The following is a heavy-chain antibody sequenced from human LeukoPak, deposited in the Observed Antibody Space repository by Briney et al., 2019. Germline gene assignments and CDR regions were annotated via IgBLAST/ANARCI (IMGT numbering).Heavy chain of an antibody. D-gene: IGHD5-18*01. Sequence: NTSETLSLTCAVSGGSISSGGYSWSWIRQPPGKGLEWIGYIYHSGSTYYNPSLKSRVTISVDRSKNQFSLKLSSVTAADTAVYYCARTIVRGYSYGYGFDPWGQGTLVTVSS. CDR2: IYHSGST. CDR1: GGSISSGGYS. CDR3: ARTIVRGYSYGYGFDP. V-gene: IGHV4-30-2*01. J-gene: IGHJ5*02.